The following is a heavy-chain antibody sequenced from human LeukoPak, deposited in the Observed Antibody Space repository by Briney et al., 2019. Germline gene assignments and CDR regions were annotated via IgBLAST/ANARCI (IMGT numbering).Heavy chain of an antibody. D-gene: IGHD3-10*01. CDR1: GFTFSSYG. CDR3: AKGLLWFGEYSYGMDV. J-gene: IGHJ6*02. V-gene: IGHV3-30*18. Sequence: GGSLRLSCAASGFTFSSYGMHWVRQAPGKGLEWVAVISYDGSNKYYADSVKGRFTISRDNSKNTLYLQMNSLRAEDTAVYYCAKGLLWFGEYSYGMDVWGQGTTVTVSS. CDR2: ISYDGSNK.